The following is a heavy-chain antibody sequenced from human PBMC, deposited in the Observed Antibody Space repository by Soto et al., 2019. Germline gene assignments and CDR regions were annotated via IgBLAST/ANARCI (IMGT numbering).Heavy chain of an antibody. CDR2: ISYTGIT. Sequence: GLIQPGGSLRLSCAASGFTVSSNYMSWVRQAPGKGLEWVSLISYTGITYYADSVKGRFSISRDNSRNTLYLQMDSPNPEDTALYYCAKDPGSTPASGDGFDYWGQGNLVTVSS. CDR3: AKDPGSTPASGDGFDY. V-gene: IGHV3-53*01. CDR1: GFTVSSNY. D-gene: IGHD6-6*01. J-gene: IGHJ4*02.